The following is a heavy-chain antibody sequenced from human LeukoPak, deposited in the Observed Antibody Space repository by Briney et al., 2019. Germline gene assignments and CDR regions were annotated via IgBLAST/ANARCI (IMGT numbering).Heavy chain of an antibody. CDR2: INHSGST. D-gene: IGHD3-3*01. Sequence: SETLSLTCAVYSGSFSGYYWSWIRQPPGKGLEWIGEINHSGSTNYNPSLKSRVTISVDTSKNQFSLKLSSVTAADTAVYYCARGLRFLEWFIPEDAFDIWGQGAMVTVSS. CDR3: ARGLRFLEWFIPEDAFDI. CDR1: SGSFSGYY. J-gene: IGHJ3*02. V-gene: IGHV4-34*01.